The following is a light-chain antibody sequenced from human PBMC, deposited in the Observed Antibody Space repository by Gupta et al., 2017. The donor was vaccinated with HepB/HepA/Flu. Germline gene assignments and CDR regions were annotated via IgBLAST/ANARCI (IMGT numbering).Light chain of an antibody. CDR3: SSYTSSSTLVV. CDR2: DVS. J-gene: IGLJ2*01. CDR1: SSDVGGYNY. V-gene: IGLV2-14*03. Sequence: QSALSQPASVSGSPVQSITISCPGTSSDVGGYNYVSWYQQHPGKAPKLMIYDVSNRPSGVSNRFSGSKSGNTASLTISGLQAEDEADYYCSSYTSSSTLVVFGGGTKLTVL.